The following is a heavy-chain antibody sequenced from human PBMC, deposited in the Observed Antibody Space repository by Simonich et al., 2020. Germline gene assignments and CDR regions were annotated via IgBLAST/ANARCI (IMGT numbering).Heavy chain of an antibody. J-gene: IGHJ4*02. CDR2: IYYSGST. Sequence: QVQLQESGPGLVKPSETLSLTCTFSGCSISSYYWSWIRQPPEKGLEWIGYIYYSGSTNYTPSLKRRVTISVDTSKNQFSLKRSSVTAADTAVYYCARLPDYWGQGTLVTVSS. V-gene: IGHV4-59*08. CDR3: ARLPDY. CDR1: GCSISSYY.